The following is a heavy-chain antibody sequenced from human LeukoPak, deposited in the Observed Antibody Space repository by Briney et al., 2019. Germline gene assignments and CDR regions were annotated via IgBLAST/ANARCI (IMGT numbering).Heavy chain of an antibody. J-gene: IGHJ4*02. Sequence: GGSLRLSCAASGFSFSSYWMHWVRQAPGKGPVWVSLISNDESTIIYADSVKGRFTISRDNAKNTLYLQMNSLRAEDTAVYYCAKGRTTTVRFLIDYWGQGTLVTVSS. V-gene: IGHV3-74*01. D-gene: IGHD4-17*01. CDR3: AKGRTTTVRFLIDY. CDR1: GFSFSSYW. CDR2: ISNDESTI.